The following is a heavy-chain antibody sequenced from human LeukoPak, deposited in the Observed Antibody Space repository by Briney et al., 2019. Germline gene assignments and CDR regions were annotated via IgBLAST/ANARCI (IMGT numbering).Heavy chain of an antibody. CDR2: IWFDGGNK. CDR1: GFTFSSYG. V-gene: IGHV3-33*06. Sequence: GGSLRLSCAASGFTFSSYGMHWVRQAPGKGLEWVAVIWFDGGNKYYADSVKGRFTISRDNSKNTLYLQMNSLRAEDTALYYCAKDPAGVGQRLSYWGQGTQVAVSS. CDR3: AKDPAGVGQRLSY. D-gene: IGHD6-25*01. J-gene: IGHJ4*02.